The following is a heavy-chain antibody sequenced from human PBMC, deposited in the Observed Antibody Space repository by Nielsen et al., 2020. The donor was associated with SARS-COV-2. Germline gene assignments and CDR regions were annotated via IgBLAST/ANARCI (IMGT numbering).Heavy chain of an antibody. CDR1: GFTFSNYT. CDR2: ISHDGRHK. CDR3: ARDNFHSSAGYAFDL. V-gene: IGHV3-30*04. D-gene: IGHD3-22*01. Sequence: GGSLRLSCAASGFTFSNYTMHWVRQTPGKGLEWVAVISHDGRHKYYADSVKGRFTISRDTSWDTLYLQMNSLTPEDTAVYYCARDNFHSSAGYAFDLWGQGTMVTVSS. J-gene: IGHJ3*01.